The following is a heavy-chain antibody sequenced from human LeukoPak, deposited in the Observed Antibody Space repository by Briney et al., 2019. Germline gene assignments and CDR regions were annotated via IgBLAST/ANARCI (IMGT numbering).Heavy chain of an antibody. CDR2: ISSSSSYI. J-gene: IGHJ4*02. V-gene: IGHV3-21*01. CDR3: ARPGLIYSYGNLGS. D-gene: IGHD5-18*01. CDR1: GFTFSSYS. Sequence: KPGGSLRLSCAASGFTFSSYSMNWVRQARGKGLEWVSSISSSSSYIYYADSVKGRFTISRDNAKNSLYLQMNSLRAEDTAVYYCARPGLIYSYGNLGSWGQGTLVTVSS.